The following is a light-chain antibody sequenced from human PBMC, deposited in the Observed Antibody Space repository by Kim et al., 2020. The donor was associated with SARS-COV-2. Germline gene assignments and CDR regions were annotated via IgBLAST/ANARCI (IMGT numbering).Light chain of an antibody. Sequence: LGTTVRLPCHRDSLRRYFASWYQQKAGQAPVLLIYGKNNRPSGIPDRFSGSSSSDTVSLTITGAQTEDEADYYCSSRDNSGHHYLFGGGTQLTVL. V-gene: IGLV3-19*01. CDR3: SSRDNSGHHYL. CDR1: SLRRYF. CDR2: GKN. J-gene: IGLJ3*02.